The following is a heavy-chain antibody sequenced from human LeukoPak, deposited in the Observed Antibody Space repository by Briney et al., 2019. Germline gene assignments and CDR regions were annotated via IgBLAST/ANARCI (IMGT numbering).Heavy chain of an antibody. Sequence: SGTLSLTCTVSGGSISSYYWSCSRQPPGKGREWSWDIYYSVSTNHNPSPKRRVTISLDTSKNQFSLKMRSVTAADTALYYCARDGGYCSSTHCYDSWGQGNLVTVSS. J-gene: IGHJ4*02. D-gene: IGHD2-2*03. CDR2: IYYSVST. CDR3: ARDGGYCSSTHCYDS. CDR1: GGSISSYY. V-gene: IGHV4-59*01.